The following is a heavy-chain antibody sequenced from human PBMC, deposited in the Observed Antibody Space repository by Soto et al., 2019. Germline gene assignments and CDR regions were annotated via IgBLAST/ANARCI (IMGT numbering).Heavy chain of an antibody. Sequence: EVQLVESGGGLVKPGGSLRLSCAASGFTFSSYSMNWVRQAPGKGLEWVSSISSSSSYIYYADSVKGRFTISRDNAKNSLYMQMNSRRAEDTAVYYCGRDVPTDPGSAYWGQGTLVTVSS. CDR3: GRDVPTDPGSAY. D-gene: IGHD1-26*01. V-gene: IGHV3-21*01. CDR1: GFTFSSYS. J-gene: IGHJ4*02. CDR2: ISSSSSYI.